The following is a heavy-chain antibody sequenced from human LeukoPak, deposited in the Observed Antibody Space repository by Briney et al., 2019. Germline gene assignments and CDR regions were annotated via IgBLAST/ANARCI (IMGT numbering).Heavy chain of an antibody. V-gene: IGHV1-2*02. J-gene: IGHJ6*03. CDR3: ARGRYDYGGNSGGYYYYYMDV. CDR1: GYTFTGYY. D-gene: IGHD4-23*01. CDR2: INPNSGGT. Sequence: ASVKVSCKASGYTFTGYYMHWVRQAPGQGLEWMGWINPNSGGTNYAQKFQGRVTMTRDTSISTAYMELSRLRSDDTAVYYCARGRYDYGGNSGGYYYYYMDVRGKGTTVTVSS.